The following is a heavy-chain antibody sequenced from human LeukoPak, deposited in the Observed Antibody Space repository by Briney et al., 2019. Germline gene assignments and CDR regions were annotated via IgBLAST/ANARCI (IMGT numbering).Heavy chain of an antibody. CDR3: ARADQRIFDY. D-gene: IGHD2/OR15-2a*01. Sequence: GGSLRLSCAASGFTFSSYVMNWVRQAPGKGLEWVSYISGSGNTIFYADSVRGRFTISRDNAKNSLYLQMNGLRAKDTAVYYCARADQRIFDYWGQGTLVTVSS. J-gene: IGHJ4*02. CDR1: GFTFSSYV. CDR2: ISGSGNTI. V-gene: IGHV3-48*03.